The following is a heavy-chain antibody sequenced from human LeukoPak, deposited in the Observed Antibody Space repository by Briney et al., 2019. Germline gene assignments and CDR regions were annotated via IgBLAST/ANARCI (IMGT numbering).Heavy chain of an antibody. CDR1: GFIFNNYG. V-gene: IGHV3-23*01. J-gene: IGHJ5*02. CDR3: AKGSSGYFADL. Sequence: GGSLRLSCAASGFIFNNYGLIWVRQAPGKGLEWVSAISNDGGGTQYADFVEGRFTISRDNSKNTLFLQMSSLRAEDTALYYCAKGSSGYFADLWGQGTLSPSPQ. D-gene: IGHD3-22*01. CDR2: ISNDGGGT.